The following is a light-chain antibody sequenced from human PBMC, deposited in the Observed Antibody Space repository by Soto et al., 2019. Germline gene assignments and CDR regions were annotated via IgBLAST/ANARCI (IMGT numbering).Light chain of an antibody. CDR3: QQYGSSPFT. CDR1: QSVSSDY. V-gene: IGKV3-20*01. CDR2: VAS. Sequence: EIVLTQSPGTLSLSPGERATLSCRASQSVSSDYLAWYQHKRGQAPRLLIYVASSRATGISDRFSGSGSGTDFTLTISRLEPEDFAVYYCQQYGSSPFTFGQGTKLEIK. J-gene: IGKJ2*01.